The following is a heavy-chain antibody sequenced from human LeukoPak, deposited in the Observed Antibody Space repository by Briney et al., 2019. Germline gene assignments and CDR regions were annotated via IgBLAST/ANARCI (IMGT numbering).Heavy chain of an antibody. V-gene: IGHV3-7*01. J-gene: IGHJ4*02. Sequence: GGSLGLSCAASGFSLSTSWMDWVRQAPGKGLEWVANIKQDGSEKNYVDSVKGRFAISRDNAKNSLYLQMNSLRAEDTATYYCSKSLHYWGQGIQVSVPS. CDR2: IKQDGSEK. CDR3: SKSLHY. CDR1: GFSLSTSW.